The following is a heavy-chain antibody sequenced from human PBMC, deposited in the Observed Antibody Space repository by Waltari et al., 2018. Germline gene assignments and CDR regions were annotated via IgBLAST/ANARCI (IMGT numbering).Heavy chain of an antibody. Sequence: QVQLVQSGAEVKKPGASVKVSCKASGYRFTDFDFNWVRQAPGQGLGWLGWMSTSSGSRGYAQKFQGRVTMTTNTSISTAYMELSSLRSEDTAVYYCTRVSAAFYILFYWGQGTLVTVSS. D-gene: IGHD3-3*02. CDR1: GYRFTDFD. CDR2: MSTSSGSR. J-gene: IGHJ4*02. CDR3: TRVSAAFYILFY. V-gene: IGHV1-8*02.